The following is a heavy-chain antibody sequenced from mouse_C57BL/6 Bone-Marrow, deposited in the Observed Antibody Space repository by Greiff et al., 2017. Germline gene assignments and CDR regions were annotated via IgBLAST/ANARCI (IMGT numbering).Heavy chain of an antibody. Sequence: QVQLQQPGAELVKPGASVKMSCKASGYTFTSYWITWVKQRPGQGLEWIGDIYPGSGSTNYNEKFKSKATLTVATSSSTAYMQLSSLTSEDSAVYYCAIGRWWGYFDVWGTGTTVTVSS. CDR2: IYPGSGST. V-gene: IGHV1-55*01. J-gene: IGHJ1*03. CDR1: GYTFTSYW. CDR3: AIGRWWGYFDV. D-gene: IGHD1-1*02.